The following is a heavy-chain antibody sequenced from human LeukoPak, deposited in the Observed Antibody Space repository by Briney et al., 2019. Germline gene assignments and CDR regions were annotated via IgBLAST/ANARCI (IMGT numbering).Heavy chain of an antibody. CDR1: GFTFSSYG. D-gene: IGHD3-16*02. V-gene: IGHV3-30*18. J-gene: IGHJ4*02. CDR3: AKADPLITFGGVIVPSKFDY. CDR2: ISYDGSNK. Sequence: GGSLRLSCAASGFTFSSYGMHWVRQAPGKGLEWVAVISYDGSNKYYADSVKGRFTISRDNSKNTLYLQMNSLRAEDTAVYYCAKADPLITFGGVIVPSKFDYWGQGTLVTVSS.